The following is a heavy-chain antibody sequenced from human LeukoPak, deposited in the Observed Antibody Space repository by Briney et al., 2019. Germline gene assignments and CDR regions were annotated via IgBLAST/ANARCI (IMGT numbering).Heavy chain of an antibody. V-gene: IGHV1-69*13. CDR1: GYTLTELS. J-gene: IGHJ4*02. CDR2: IIPIFGTA. CDR3: ARVPYSSSWYAQLDY. Sequence: SVKVSCKVSGYTLTELSMHWVRQAPGQGLEWMGGIIPIFGTANYAQKFQGRVTITADESTSTAYMELSSLRSEDTAVYYCARVPYSSSWYAQLDYWGQGTLVTVSS. D-gene: IGHD6-13*01.